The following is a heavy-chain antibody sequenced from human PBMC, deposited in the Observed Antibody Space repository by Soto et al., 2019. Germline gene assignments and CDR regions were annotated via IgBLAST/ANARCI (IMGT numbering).Heavy chain of an antibody. CDR2: IYYSGST. D-gene: IGHD3-22*01. CDR3: ARGGCYDSSGYSTLGY. Sequence: QVQLQESGPGLVKPSQTLSLTCTVSGGSISSGDYYWSWIRQPPGKGLEWIGYIYYSGSTYYNPSLKSRVTISVDTSKNQFSLKLSSVTAADTAVYYCARGGCYDSSGYSTLGYWGQGTLVTVSS. J-gene: IGHJ4*02. CDR1: GGSISSGDYY. V-gene: IGHV4-30-4*01.